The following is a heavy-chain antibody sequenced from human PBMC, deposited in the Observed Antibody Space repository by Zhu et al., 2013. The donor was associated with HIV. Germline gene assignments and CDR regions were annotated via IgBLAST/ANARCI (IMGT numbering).Heavy chain of an antibody. V-gene: IGHV4-38-2*02. Sequence: QVQLQESGPGLVKPSETLSLTCTVSGYSISSGYYWGWIRQPPGKGLEWIGSIYHSGSTYYNPSLKSRVTISVDTSKNQFSLKLSSVTAADTAVYYCASATYGSGSYYKLSSIIGWGQGTLVTVSS. CDR1: GYSISSGYY. D-gene: IGHD3-10*01. CDR3: ASATYGSGSYYKLSSIIG. CDR2: IYHSGST. J-gene: IGHJ4*02.